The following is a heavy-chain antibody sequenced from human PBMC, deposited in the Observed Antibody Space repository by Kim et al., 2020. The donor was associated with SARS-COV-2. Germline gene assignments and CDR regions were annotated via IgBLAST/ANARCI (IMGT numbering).Heavy chain of an antibody. CDR3: MRYTTSVTYEFRLDYW. Sequence: SETLSLTCDVSGGSFSSSNWWSWVRQPPGKGLGWIGEIYHSGSTNYNPSLESRVTISGDKSQNPFYLQMRYVTAADTAVYYCMRYTTSVTYEFRLDYW. CDR1: GGSFSSSNW. CDR2: IYHSGST. D-gene: IGHD4-17*01. J-gene: IGHJ2*01. V-gene: IGHV4-4*02.